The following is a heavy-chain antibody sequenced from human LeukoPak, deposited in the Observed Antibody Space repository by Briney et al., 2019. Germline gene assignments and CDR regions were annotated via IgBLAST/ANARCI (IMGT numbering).Heavy chain of an antibody. CDR1: GDSISSYY. CDR2: IYTSGGT. V-gene: IGHV4-4*09. Sequence: SETLSLTCTVSGDSISSYYWSWLRQPPGKGLEWIGYIYTSGGTNYIPSLKGRVTISIDTSKNQFSLKLSSVTVADSAVYYCARFRRLSTSPDRYYLDYWGKGTLVTAS. CDR3: ARFRRLSTSPDRYYLDY. D-gene: IGHD6-6*01. J-gene: IGHJ4*02.